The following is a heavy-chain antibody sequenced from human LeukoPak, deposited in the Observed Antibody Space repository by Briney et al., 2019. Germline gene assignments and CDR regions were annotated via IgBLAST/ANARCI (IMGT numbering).Heavy chain of an antibody. D-gene: IGHD1-26*01. CDR1: GFTFSSYS. V-gene: IGHV3-21*01. CDR2: ISSSSSYI. J-gene: IGHJ4*02. Sequence: MSGGSLRLSCAASGFTFSSYSMNWVRQAPGKGLEWVSSISSSSSYIYYADSVKGRFTISRDNAKNSLYLQMNSLRAEDTAAYYCARDPRVGATASFDYWGQGTLVTVSS. CDR3: ARDPRVGATASFDY.